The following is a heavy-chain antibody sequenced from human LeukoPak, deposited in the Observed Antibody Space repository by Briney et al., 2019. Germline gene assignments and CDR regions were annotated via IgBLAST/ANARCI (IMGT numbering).Heavy chain of an antibody. V-gene: IGHV5-51*01. D-gene: IGHD3-10*01. CDR1: GYSFANYW. Sequence: GESLKISCKGSGYSSGYSFANYWIAWVRQMPGKGLEWMGAIYPGDSETTYGPSLQGQVTISADKSTSTAYLRWNSLKASDTAIYYCAKAIRVTLIRGVAADSLDIWGQGTMVVVSS. CDR3: AKAIRVTLIRGVAADSLDI. J-gene: IGHJ3*02. CDR2: IYPGDSET.